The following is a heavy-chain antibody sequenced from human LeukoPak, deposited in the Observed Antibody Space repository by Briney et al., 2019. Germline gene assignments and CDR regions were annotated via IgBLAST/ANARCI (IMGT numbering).Heavy chain of an antibody. J-gene: IGHJ4*02. V-gene: IGHV3-53*01. D-gene: IGHD1-14*01. CDR1: GFSVETNY. Sequence: GGSLRLSCTASGFSVETNYMTWVRQAPGQGLEWVSTIYSGGTTYYADSVKGRFTISRDNSQNTLFLQLNSLTDEDTAIYYCLRDLNRYRLDSWGQGTRVTVSS. CDR3: LRDLNRYRLDS. CDR2: IYSGGTT.